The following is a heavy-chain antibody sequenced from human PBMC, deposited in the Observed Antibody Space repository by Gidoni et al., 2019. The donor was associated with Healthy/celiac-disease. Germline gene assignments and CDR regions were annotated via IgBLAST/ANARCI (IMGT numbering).Heavy chain of an antibody. V-gene: IGHV4-34*01. CDR2: INHSGST. CDR1: GGSFSGYY. J-gene: IGHJ6*02. D-gene: IGHD6-6*01. Sequence: QVQLQQWGAGLLKPSETLSLTCAVYGGSFSGYYWIWLRQPPGKGLEWIGEINHSGSTNYNPSLKSRVTISVDTSKNQFSLKLSSVTAADTAVYYCARGGKYSSSSPLGYYYYGMDVWGQGTTVTVSS. CDR3: ARGGKYSSSSPLGYYYYGMDV.